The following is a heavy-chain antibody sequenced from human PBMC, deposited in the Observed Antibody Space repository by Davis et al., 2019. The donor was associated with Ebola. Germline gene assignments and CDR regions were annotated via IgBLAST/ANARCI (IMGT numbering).Heavy chain of an antibody. J-gene: IGHJ4*02. CDR2: IRTYDGNT. CDR3: ARGEGAPDF. D-gene: IGHD1-26*01. CDR1: GHNFTNYW. Sequence: GESLKISCKASGHNFTNYWITWVRQAPGQSLEWLGWIRTYDGNTNYAQKLQDRVTMTTDTSTTTVFMELTNLGSDDTAVYWCARGEGAPDFWGQGTLVTVSS. V-gene: IGHV1-18*04.